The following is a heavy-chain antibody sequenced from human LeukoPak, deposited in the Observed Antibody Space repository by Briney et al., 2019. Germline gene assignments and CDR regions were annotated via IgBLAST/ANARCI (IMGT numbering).Heavy chain of an antibody. CDR1: GYTFTSYY. J-gene: IGHJ4*02. CDR2: INPSGGST. CDR3: AKVLAEGYSFGYPFDY. Sequence: ASVKVSCKASGYTFTSYYMHWVRQAPGQGLEWMGIINPSGGSTSYAQKFQGRVTMTRDTSTSTVYMELSSLGSEDTAVYYCAKVLAEGYSFGYPFDYWGQGTLVTVSS. V-gene: IGHV1-46*01. D-gene: IGHD5-18*01.